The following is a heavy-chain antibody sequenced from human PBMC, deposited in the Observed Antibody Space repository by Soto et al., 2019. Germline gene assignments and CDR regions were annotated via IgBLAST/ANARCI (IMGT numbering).Heavy chain of an antibody. CDR3: ARHGGSHYLSSGYHYALDY. Sequence: GESLKISCKGFDYTFAAYWIGWVRQMPGKGLEWMGVINPGDSDVKYSPPFEGQVTISADKSINTAYLQWRSLKASDTAMYYCARHGGSHYLSSGYHYALDYWGQGTPVTVSS. D-gene: IGHD3-22*01. J-gene: IGHJ4*02. V-gene: IGHV5-51*01. CDR2: INPGDSDV. CDR1: DYTFAAYW.